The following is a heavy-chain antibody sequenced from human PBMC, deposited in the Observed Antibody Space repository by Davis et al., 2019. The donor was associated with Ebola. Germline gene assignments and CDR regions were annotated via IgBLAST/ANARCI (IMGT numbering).Heavy chain of an antibody. CDR2: INHSGST. V-gene: IGHV4-34*01. J-gene: IGHJ4*02. CDR3: ARLFPEGAYYYDSSGYYGRLYYFDY. Sequence: SQTLSLTCAVYGGSFSGYYWSWIRQPPGKGLEWIGEINHSGSTNYNPSLKSRVTISVDTSKNQFSLKLSSVTAADTAVYYCARLFPEGAYYYDSSGYYGRLYYFDYWGQGTLVTVSS. CDR1: GGSFSGYY. D-gene: IGHD3-22*01.